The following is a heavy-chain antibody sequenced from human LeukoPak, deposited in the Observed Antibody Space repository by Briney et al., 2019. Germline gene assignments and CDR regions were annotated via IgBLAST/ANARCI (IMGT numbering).Heavy chain of an antibody. CDR1: GGSFSGCY. D-gene: IGHD6-13*01. V-gene: IGHV4-34*01. CDR2: INHSGST. Sequence: PSETLSLICAVYGGSFSGCYWSWIRQPPGKGLEWIGEINHSGSTNYNPSLKSRVTISVDTSKNQFSLKLSSVTAADTAVYYCARVSSSSWRFLDYWGQGTLVTVSS. J-gene: IGHJ4*02. CDR3: ARVSSSSWRFLDY.